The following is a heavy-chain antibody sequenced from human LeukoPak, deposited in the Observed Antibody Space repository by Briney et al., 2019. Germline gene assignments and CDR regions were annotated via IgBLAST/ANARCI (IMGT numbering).Heavy chain of an antibody. D-gene: IGHD3-22*01. CDR3: VKDNSYYFDSSGYYVH. J-gene: IGHJ4*02. CDR1: GFTFSSYS. Sequence: TGGSLRLSCAASGFTFSSYSMNWVRQAPGKGLEWVSGISGHGGSTDYADSVKGHFTISRDNSKNTVYLQMNSLRAEDTAIYYCVKDNSYYFDSSGYYVHWGQGTLVTVSS. V-gene: IGHV3-23*01. CDR2: ISGHGGST.